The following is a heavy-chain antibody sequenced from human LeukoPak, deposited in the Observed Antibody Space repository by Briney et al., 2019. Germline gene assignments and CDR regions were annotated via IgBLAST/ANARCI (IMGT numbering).Heavy chain of an antibody. V-gene: IGHV1-24*01. CDR2: FDPEDGET. CDR1: GGTFSSYA. D-gene: IGHD3-22*01. Sequence: ASVKVSCKASGGTFSSYAISWVRQAPGQGLEWMGGFDPEDGETIYAQKFQGRVTMTEDTSTDTAYMELSSLRSEDTAVYYCATTSDYYDSSGPPFDYWGQGTLVTVSS. J-gene: IGHJ4*02. CDR3: ATTSDYYDSSGPPFDY.